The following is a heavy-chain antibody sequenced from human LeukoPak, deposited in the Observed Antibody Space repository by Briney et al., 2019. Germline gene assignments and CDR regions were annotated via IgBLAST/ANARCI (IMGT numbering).Heavy chain of an antibody. CDR2: MYHTRSS. CDR1: GGSVDTIDYY. D-gene: IGHD1-26*01. CDR3: AGDQGGSAHRHAFDI. V-gene: IGHV4-61*08. Sequence: SETLSLTCTVSGGSVDTIDYYWSWIRQPPGKGLEWIGYMYHTRSSIYSPSLKSRLTISVDTSKNQFSLNLSSMTAADTAVYYCAGDQGGSAHRHAFDIWGQGTLVTVSS. J-gene: IGHJ3*02.